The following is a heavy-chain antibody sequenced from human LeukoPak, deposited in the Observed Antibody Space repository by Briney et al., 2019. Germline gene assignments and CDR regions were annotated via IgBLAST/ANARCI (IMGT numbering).Heavy chain of an antibody. Sequence: PGGSLRLSCAASGFTFSNAWMSWVRQAPGKGLEWVGRIKSKTDGGTTDYAAPVKGRFTISRDDSKNTLYLQMNSLKTEDTAVYYCTSIPIVVVMDVIDYWGQGTLVTVSS. J-gene: IGHJ4*02. CDR3: TSIPIVVVMDVIDY. CDR1: GFTFSNAW. V-gene: IGHV3-15*01. D-gene: IGHD3-22*01. CDR2: IKSKTDGGTT.